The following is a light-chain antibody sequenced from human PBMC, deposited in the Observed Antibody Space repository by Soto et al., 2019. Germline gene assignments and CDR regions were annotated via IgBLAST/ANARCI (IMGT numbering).Light chain of an antibody. CDR3: QTWGTGTPWV. V-gene: IGLV4-69*01. Sequence: QSVLTKSPSASASLGASVKLTCTLSSGHSNYAIAWHQQQPEKGPRYLMKLNSDGSHSKGDGIPDRFSGSSSGAERYLTISSLQSEDEADYYCQTWGTGTPWVFGGGTQLTVL. J-gene: IGLJ3*02. CDR1: SGHSNYA. CDR2: LNSDGSH.